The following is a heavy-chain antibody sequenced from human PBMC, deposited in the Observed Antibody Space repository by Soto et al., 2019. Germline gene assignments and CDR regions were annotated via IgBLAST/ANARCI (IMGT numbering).Heavy chain of an antibody. D-gene: IGHD3-22*01. V-gene: IGHV3-11*06. CDR3: ARIGADYYDSSGPGGYFDY. CDR1: GFTFSDYY. CDR2: ISSSSSYT. Sequence: PGGSLRLSCAASGFTFSDYYMSWIRQAPGKGLEWVSYISSSSSYTNYADSVKGRFTISRDNAKNSLYLQMNSLRAEDTAVYYCARIGADYYDSSGPGGYFDYWGQGTLVTVSS. J-gene: IGHJ4*02.